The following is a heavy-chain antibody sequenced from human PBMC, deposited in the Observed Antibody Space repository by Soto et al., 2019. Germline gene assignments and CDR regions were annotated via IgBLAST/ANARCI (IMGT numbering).Heavy chain of an antibody. CDR2: ISWNSGSI. Sequence: GGSLRLSCAASGFTFDDYAMHWVRQAPGKGLEWVSGISWNSGSIGYADSVKGRFTISRDNAKNSLYLQMNSLRAEDTALYYCAKDIRGRWQLVDPDYWGQGTLVTVSS. J-gene: IGHJ4*02. D-gene: IGHD6-6*01. CDR1: GFTFDDYA. CDR3: AKDIRGRWQLVDPDY. V-gene: IGHV3-9*01.